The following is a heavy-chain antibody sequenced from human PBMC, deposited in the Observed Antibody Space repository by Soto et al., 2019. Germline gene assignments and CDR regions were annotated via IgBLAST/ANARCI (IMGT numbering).Heavy chain of an antibody. Sequence: ASVKVSCKASGYTFTSYAMHWVRQAPGQRLEWMGWINAGNGKTKYAQKFQGRVTITTDKSTSTAYMELSSLRSDDTAVYYCARRYCSGGSCWVGYYYYGMDVWGQGTTVTVSS. CDR1: GYTFTSYA. CDR3: ARRYCSGGSCWVGYYYYGMDV. CDR2: INAGNGKT. V-gene: IGHV1-3*01. D-gene: IGHD2-15*01. J-gene: IGHJ6*02.